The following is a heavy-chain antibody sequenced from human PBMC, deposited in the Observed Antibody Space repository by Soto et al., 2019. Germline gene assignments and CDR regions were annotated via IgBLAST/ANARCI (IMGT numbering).Heavy chain of an antibody. CDR3: AKDRVKNGDYGNTDY. CDR2: ISYDGSNK. J-gene: IGHJ4*02. Sequence: GGSLRLSCAASGFPFSSYGMHWVRQAPGKGLEWVAVISYDGSNKYYADSVKGRFTISRDNSKNTLYLQMNSLRAEDTAVYYCAKDRVKNGDYGNTDYWGQGTLVTVSS. D-gene: IGHD4-17*01. V-gene: IGHV3-30*18. CDR1: GFPFSSYG.